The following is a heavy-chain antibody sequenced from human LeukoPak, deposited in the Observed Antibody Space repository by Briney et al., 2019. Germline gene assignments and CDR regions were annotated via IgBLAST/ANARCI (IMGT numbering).Heavy chain of an antibody. V-gene: IGHV3-7*01. CDR3: ARFSGYSDY. D-gene: IGHD3-22*01. J-gene: IGHJ4*02. CDR2: IKEDGSEK. CDR1: GFSVSSNY. Sequence: GGSLRLSCAASGFSVSSNYMSWVRQAPGKGLEWVANIKEDGSEKYYVDSVKGRFTISRDNAKNSLYLQMNSLRAEDTAVYYCARFSGYSDYWGQGTLVTVSS.